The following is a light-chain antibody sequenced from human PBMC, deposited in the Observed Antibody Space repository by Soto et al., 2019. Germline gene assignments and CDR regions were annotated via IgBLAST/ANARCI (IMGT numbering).Light chain of an antibody. J-gene: IGKJ1*01. CDR2: GAS. Sequence: EIVMTQSPATLSVSPEERATLSCRASQSVSSNLACFQQKPGQAPRLLIYGASTRATGIPARFSGSGSGTEFTLTIRSLQSEDFAVYYCQQYNNWPRWTFGQGTKVEIK. V-gene: IGKV3-15*01. CDR1: QSVSSN. CDR3: QQYNNWPRWT.